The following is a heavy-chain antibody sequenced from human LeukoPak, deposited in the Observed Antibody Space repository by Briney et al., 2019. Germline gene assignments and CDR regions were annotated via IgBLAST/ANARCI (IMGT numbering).Heavy chain of an antibody. V-gene: IGHV1-46*01. CDR3: ARNYGSGSYRAAFDI. CDR2: INPSGGST. Sequence: ASVKVSCKASGYTFTSYYMHWVRQAPGQGLEWMGIINPSGGSTSYAQKFQGRVTMTRDTSTSTVYMELSSLRSEDTAVYYCARNYGSGSYRAAFDIWGQGTMVTVSS. CDR1: GYTFTSYY. D-gene: IGHD3-10*01. J-gene: IGHJ3*02.